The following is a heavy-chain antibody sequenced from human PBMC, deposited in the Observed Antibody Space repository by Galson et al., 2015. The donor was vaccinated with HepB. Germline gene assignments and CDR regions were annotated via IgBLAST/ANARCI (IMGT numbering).Heavy chain of an antibody. CDR2: IFSSGTT. Sequence: ETLSLTCSVSGGSISRYHWTWIRQPAGKGLEWIGRIFSSGTTTYSPSLKSRVIMSVDTFRNHFSLKLTSMTAADTAVYFCARNRGGDSWDDAFDTWGQGTKVNVFS. J-gene: IGHJ3*02. CDR1: GGSISRYH. CDR3: ARNRGGDSWDDAFDT. V-gene: IGHV4-4*07. D-gene: IGHD2-21*02.